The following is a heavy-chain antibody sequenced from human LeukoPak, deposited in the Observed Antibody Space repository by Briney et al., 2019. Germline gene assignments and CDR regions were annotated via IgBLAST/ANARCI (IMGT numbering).Heavy chain of an antibody. D-gene: IGHD2-2*01. Sequence: ASVRVSCKAYGYNFATSGIGWVRQAPGQGLEWLGWISGYNGNTKSAPKLQGRVTMTTDTSTSTAYMELRSLRSDDTAVYYCARGGYNIVVALYYFDYWGQGTLVTVSS. V-gene: IGHV1-18*01. J-gene: IGHJ4*02. CDR2: ISGYNGNT. CDR3: ARGGYNIVVALYYFDY. CDR1: GYNFATSG.